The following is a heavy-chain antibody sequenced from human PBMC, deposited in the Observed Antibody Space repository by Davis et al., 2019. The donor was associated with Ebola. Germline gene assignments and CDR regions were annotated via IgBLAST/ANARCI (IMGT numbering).Heavy chain of an antibody. CDR1: GYTFTGYD. D-gene: IGHD6-19*01. Sequence: ASVKVSCKASGYTFTGYDINWVRQATGQGLEWMGWMNPNSGNTGYAQKFQGRVTMTRENSMSTAYMELSSLTSEDTAVYYCAKNVAETGDFDSWGQGTLVAVST. J-gene: IGHJ4*02. V-gene: IGHV1-8*01. CDR3: AKNVAETGDFDS. CDR2: MNPNSGNT.